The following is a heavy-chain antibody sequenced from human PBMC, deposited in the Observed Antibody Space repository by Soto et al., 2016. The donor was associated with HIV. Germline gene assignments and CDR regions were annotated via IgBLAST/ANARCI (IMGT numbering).Heavy chain of an antibody. CDR3: ASGAFYDSSGYYFY. D-gene: IGHD3-22*01. CDR2: ISGYNGNT. V-gene: IGHV1-18*01. Sequence: QVQLVQSGTEVKKPGASVKVPCQTSGYTFTRYGINWVRQAPGQGLEWMGWISGYNGNTNYAQKFQGRVTMTTDTSTDTAYMELKNLRSDDTAIYYCASGAFYDSSGYYFYWGQGTLVTVSS. J-gene: IGHJ4*02. CDR1: GYTFTRYG.